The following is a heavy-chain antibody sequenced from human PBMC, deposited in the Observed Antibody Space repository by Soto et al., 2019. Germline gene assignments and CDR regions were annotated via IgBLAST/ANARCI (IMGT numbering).Heavy chain of an antibody. Sequence: QVQLQESGPGLVKPSQTLSLTCTVSGGSISSGGYYWSWIRQHPGKGLEWIGYIYYSGSTYYNPSLKSRVTISGDTSKNQFSLQLSSVTAADTAVYYCAREGSGHAEGEGRHWYFDLWGRGTLVTVSS. CDR3: AREGSGHAEGEGRHWYFDL. CDR2: IYYSGST. CDR1: GGSISSGGYY. V-gene: IGHV4-31*03. J-gene: IGHJ2*01. D-gene: IGHD3-10*01.